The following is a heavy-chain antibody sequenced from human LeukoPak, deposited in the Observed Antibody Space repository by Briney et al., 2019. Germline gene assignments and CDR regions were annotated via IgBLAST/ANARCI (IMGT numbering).Heavy chain of an antibody. J-gene: IGHJ4*02. CDR2: ISTDGSSN. V-gene: IGHV3-74*01. D-gene: IGHD6-19*01. Sequence: GGSLRLSCAASGFTFNSYWMHWVRQAPGKGLVWVSRISTDGSSNTYADSVKGRFTISRDNAKNTLYLQMNSLRAEDTAVYYCARGRLTSSWYYFDYWGQGTLVTVSS. CDR1: GFTFNSYW. CDR3: ARGRLTSSWYYFDY.